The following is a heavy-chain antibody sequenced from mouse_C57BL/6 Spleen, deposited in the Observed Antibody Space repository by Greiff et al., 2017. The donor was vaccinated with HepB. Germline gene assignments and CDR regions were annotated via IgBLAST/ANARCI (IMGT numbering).Heavy chain of an antibody. CDR2: ISDGGSYT. CDR3: ARDERYYGSSYYWYFDV. J-gene: IGHJ1*03. D-gene: IGHD1-1*01. Sequence: EVKLVESGGGLVKPGGSLKLSCAASGFTFSSYAMSWVRQTPEKRLEWVATISDGGSYTYYPDNVKGRFTISRDNAKNNLYLQMSHLKSEDTAMYYCARDERYYGSSYYWYFDVWGTGTTVTVSS. V-gene: IGHV5-4*01. CDR1: GFTFSSYA.